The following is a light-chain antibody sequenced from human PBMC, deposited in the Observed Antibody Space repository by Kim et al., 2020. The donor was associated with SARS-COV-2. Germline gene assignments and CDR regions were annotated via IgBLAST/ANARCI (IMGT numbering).Light chain of an antibody. V-gene: IGKV1-8*01. Sequence: ASTGDRVTITCRASQGISSYLAWYQQKPGKAPKLLIYAASTLQSGVPSRFSGSESGTDFTLTISCLQSEDFATYYCQQYYSYPWTFGQGTKVDIK. CDR2: AAS. CDR3: QQYYSYPWT. CDR1: QGISSY. J-gene: IGKJ1*01.